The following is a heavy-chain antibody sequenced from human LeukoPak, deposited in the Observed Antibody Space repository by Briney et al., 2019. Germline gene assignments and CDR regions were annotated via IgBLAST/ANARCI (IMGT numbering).Heavy chain of an antibody. V-gene: IGHV1-2*02. CDR3: ARDLTGLPRNWFDP. Sequence: ASVKVSCKASGYTFTGYYMHWVRQAPGQGLEWMGWINPNSGGTNYAQKFQGRVTMTRDTSISTAYMELSRLRSDDTAVYYCARDLTGLPRNWFDPWGQGTLVTVSS. CDR2: INPNSGGT. J-gene: IGHJ5*02. CDR1: GYTFTGYY. D-gene: IGHD7-27*01.